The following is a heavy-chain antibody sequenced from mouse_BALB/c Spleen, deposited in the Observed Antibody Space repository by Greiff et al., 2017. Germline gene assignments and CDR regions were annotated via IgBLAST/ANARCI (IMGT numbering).Heavy chain of an antibody. Sequence: EVKLMESGGGLVQPGESLKLSCESNEYEFPSHDMSWVRKTPEKRLELVAAINSDGGSTYYPDTMERRFIISRDNTKKTLYLQMSSLRSEDTALYYCARHGDDGYQLTWFAYWGQGTLVTVSA. V-gene: IGHV5-2*01. D-gene: IGHD2-3*01. CDR1: EYEFPSHD. CDR3: ARHGDDGYQLTWFAY. CDR2: INSDGGST. J-gene: IGHJ3*01.